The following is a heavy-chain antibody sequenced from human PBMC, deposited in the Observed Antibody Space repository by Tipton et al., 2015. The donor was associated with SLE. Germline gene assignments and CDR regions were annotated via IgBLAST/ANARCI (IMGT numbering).Heavy chain of an antibody. CDR3: AREEMVQGVISLDS. CDR1: GYTFTSYA. CDR2: INTYTGNP. V-gene: IGHV7-4-1*02. D-gene: IGHD3-10*01. J-gene: IGHJ4*02. Sequence: QVQLVQSGPEVKKPGASVTVSCKASGYTFTSYALIWVRQAPGQGLEWMGWINTYTGNPTYAQGFTGRFVFSLDTSVSTAYLQISSLEAEDTAVYYCAREEMVQGVISLDSWGQGTLVTVSS.